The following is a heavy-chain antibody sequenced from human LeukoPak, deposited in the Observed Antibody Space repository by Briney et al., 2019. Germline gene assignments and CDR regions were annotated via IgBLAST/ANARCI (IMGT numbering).Heavy chain of an antibody. Sequence: SQTLSLTCAISGDSVSSNSAAWNWIRQSPSRGLEWLGRTYRRSRWYNDYAVSVKSRITINPDTSKNQFSLQLSSVTPEDTAVYYCARDLPPGAAGVTGPFDYWGQGTLVTVSA. CDR1: GDSVSSNSAA. D-gene: IGHD6-13*01. CDR3: ARDLPPGAAGVTGPFDY. V-gene: IGHV6-1*01. CDR2: TYRRSRWYN. J-gene: IGHJ4*02.